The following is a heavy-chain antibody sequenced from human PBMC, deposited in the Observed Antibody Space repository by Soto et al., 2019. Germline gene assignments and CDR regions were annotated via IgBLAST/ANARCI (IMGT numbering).Heavy chain of an antibody. J-gene: IGHJ4*03. CDR2: ISSSSSYT. CDR3: ARDGDYSIDY. D-gene: IGHD4-4*01. Sequence: GGSLRLSCAASGFTFSDYYMSWIRQAPGKGLEWVSYISSSSSYTNYADSVKGRFTISRDNAKNSLYPQMNSLRAEDTAVYYCARDGDYSIDYWGQGTLVTVSS. CDR1: GFTFSDYY. V-gene: IGHV3-11*06.